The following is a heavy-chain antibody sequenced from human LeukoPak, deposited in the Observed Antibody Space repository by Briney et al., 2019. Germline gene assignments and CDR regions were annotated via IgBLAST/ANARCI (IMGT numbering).Heavy chain of an antibody. V-gene: IGHV3-9*01. D-gene: IGHD3-3*01. CDR2: ISWNSGSI. CDR1: GFTFDDYA. CDR3: AKGITIFGVVIGLLDY. Sequence: GGSLRLSCVASGFTFDDYAMHWVRQAPGKGLEWVSGISWNSGSIGYADSVKGRFTISRDNAKNSLYLQMNSLRAEDTALYYCAKGITIFGVVIGLLDYWGQGTLITVSS. J-gene: IGHJ4*02.